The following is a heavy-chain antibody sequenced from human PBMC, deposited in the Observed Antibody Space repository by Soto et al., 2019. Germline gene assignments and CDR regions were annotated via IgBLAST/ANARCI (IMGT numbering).Heavy chain of an antibody. J-gene: IGHJ6*02. CDR2: TYYSGST. Sequence: QVQLQESGPGLVKPSQTLSLTCTVSGGSISSGGYYWSWIRQHPGKGLEWVGYTYYSGSTYYNPSLESRLTPSGTRSKSQFSLKLSSVPPADAAGYYWARGSSCYSAPCLDVWGQATTVTVSS. CDR1: GGSISSGGYY. D-gene: IGHD2-15*01. V-gene: IGHV4-31*03. CDR3: ARGSSCYSAPCLDV.